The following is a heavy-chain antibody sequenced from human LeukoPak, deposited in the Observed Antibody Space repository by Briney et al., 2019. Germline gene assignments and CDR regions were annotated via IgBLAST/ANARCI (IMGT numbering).Heavy chain of an antibody. D-gene: IGHD3-16*01. J-gene: IGHJ6*03. CDR1: GGSFSDYY. CDR2: INHSGST. CDR3: ARAGYDYVWGRAYYYYYMDV. Sequence: PSETLSLTCAVYGGSFSDYYWTWIRQPPGKGLEWIGEINHSGSTNYNPSLKSRVTISVDTSKNQFSLKLSSVTAADTAVYYCARAGYDYVWGRAYYYYYMDVWGKGTTVTVSS. V-gene: IGHV4-34*01.